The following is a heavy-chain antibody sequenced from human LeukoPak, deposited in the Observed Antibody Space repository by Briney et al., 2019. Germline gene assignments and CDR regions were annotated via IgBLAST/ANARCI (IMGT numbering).Heavy chain of an antibody. CDR3: ARYGQITTRDMGKTHLRSSTSANAFDI. CDR2: IYSGGST. V-gene: IGHV3-53*01. J-gene: IGHJ3*02. D-gene: IGHD2-2*01. CDR1: GFTVSSNY. Sequence: GGSLRLSCAASGFTVSSNYMSWVRQAPGKGLEWVSVIYSGGSTYYADSVKGRFTISRDNSKNTLYLQMNSLRAEDTAVYYCARYGQITTRDMGKTHLRSSTSANAFDIWGQGTMVTVSS.